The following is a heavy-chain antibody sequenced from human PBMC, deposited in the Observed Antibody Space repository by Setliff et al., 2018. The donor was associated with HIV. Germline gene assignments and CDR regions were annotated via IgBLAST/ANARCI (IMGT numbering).Heavy chain of an antibody. Sequence: ASVKVSCKASGYTFTSFGISWVRQAPGQGLEWMGRISAYNSNTDHAQRLQGRVTMTTDTSTRTAYMELRSLRSDDTAVYYCARAAVAGPWRKLDYWGQGTLVTVSS. V-gene: IGHV1-18*01. J-gene: IGHJ4*02. CDR2: ISAYNSNT. CDR3: ARAAVAGPWRKLDY. D-gene: IGHD6-19*01. CDR1: GYTFTSFG.